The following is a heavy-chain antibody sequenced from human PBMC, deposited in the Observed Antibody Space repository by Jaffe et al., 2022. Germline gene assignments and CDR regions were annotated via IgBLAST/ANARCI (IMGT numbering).Heavy chain of an antibody. Sequence: EVQLVESGGGLVKPGGSLRLSCAASGFTFSNAWMSWVRQAPGKGLEWVGRIKSKTDGGTTDYAAPVKGRFTISRDDSKNTLYLQMNSLKTEDTAVYYCTTDPWGGDFWSGYFDFDYWGQGTLVTVSS. V-gene: IGHV3-15*01. CDR1: GFTFSNAW. CDR2: IKSKTDGGTT. J-gene: IGHJ4*02. D-gene: IGHD3-3*01. CDR3: TTDPWGGDFWSGYFDFDY.